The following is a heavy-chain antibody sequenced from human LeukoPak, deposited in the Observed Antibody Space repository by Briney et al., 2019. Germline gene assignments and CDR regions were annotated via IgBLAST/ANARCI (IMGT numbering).Heavy chain of an antibody. Sequence: PSQTLSLTCTVSGGSISSGSYYWSWIRQPAGKGLEWIGRIYTSGSTNYNPSLKSRVTISVDTSKNQFSLKLSSVTAADTAVYYCARTDNWNYSEDAFDIWAKGQWSPSLQ. J-gene: IGHJ3*02. CDR2: IYTSGST. D-gene: IGHD1-7*01. CDR1: GGSISSGSYY. CDR3: ARTDNWNYSEDAFDI. V-gene: IGHV4-61*02.